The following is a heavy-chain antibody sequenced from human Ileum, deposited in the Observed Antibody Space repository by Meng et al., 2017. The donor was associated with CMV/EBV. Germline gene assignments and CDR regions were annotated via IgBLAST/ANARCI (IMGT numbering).Heavy chain of an antibody. Sequence: QVHLVQSGAEGKKPGASVKVSCKASGYTLSTYHMHWLRQAPGQGLEGMGQINPSNGDTDYAQQFQGRVTMTTDTSTNTVYLEVSSLTSDDTAVFYCARVLVAGRAEYHYWGQGTLVTVSS. V-gene: IGHV1-46*01. CDR2: INPSNGDT. CDR1: GYTLSTYH. J-gene: IGHJ4*02. D-gene: IGHD6-19*01. CDR3: ARVLVAGRAEYHY.